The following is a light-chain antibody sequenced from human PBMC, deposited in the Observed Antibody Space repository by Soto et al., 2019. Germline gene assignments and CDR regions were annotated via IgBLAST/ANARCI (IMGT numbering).Light chain of an antibody. Sequence: EIVMTQSPATLSVSPGDRVTLSCRASQSVRSNSAWYQQKPGQAPRLLIYGASLRATGIPARFSGSGYGTEFTLTISSLQPDDFATYYCQQYNSYSFGQGTKVDIK. J-gene: IGKJ1*01. CDR2: GAS. V-gene: IGKV3-15*01. CDR3: QQYNSYS. CDR1: QSVRSN.